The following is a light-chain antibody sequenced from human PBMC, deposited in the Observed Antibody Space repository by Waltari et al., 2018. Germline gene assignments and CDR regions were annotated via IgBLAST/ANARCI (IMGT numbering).Light chain of an antibody. V-gene: IGKV2-40*01. CDR1: QNHLHSDGNTY. CDR3: MQGSQLPWT. CDR2: LNS. J-gene: IGKJ1*01. Sequence: DIVMTHTPLSLPVTHGEPASISCRSSQNHLHSDGNTYLDWYLQKPGQSPQLLIYLNSKRASGVPDRFSGSGSGTDFTLKISRVEAEDVGVYYCMQGSQLPWTFGQGTKVEIK.